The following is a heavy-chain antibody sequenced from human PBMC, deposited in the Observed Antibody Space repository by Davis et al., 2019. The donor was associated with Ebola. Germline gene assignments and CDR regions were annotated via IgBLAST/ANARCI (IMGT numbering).Heavy chain of an antibody. CDR2: INHSGST. J-gene: IGHJ6*02. CDR3: ASTSVGRDDFWSGYSGAYYYYYGMDV. V-gene: IGHV4-34*01. D-gene: IGHD3-3*01. Sequence: MPSETLSLTCAVYGGSFSGYYWSWIRQPPGKGLEWIGEINHSGSTNYNPSLKSRVTISVDTSKNQFSLKLSSVTAADTAVYYCASTSVGRDDFWSGYSGAYYYYYGMDVWGQGTTVTVSS. CDR1: GGSFSGYY.